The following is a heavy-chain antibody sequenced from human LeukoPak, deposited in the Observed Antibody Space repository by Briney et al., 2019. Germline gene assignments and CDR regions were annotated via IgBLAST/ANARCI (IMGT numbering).Heavy chain of an antibody. CDR1: GYIFTGYY. Sequence: ASVKVSCTSSGYIFTGYYMHWVRQTPGQGLEWMGWITPNDGGTEYARDFQGRVTMTRDTSINTAYMELSRLRSDDTAIYYCARDYDNGMDVWGQGTTVTVSS. V-gene: IGHV1-2*02. CDR3: ARDYDNGMDV. CDR2: ITPNDGGT. D-gene: IGHD3-22*01. J-gene: IGHJ6*02.